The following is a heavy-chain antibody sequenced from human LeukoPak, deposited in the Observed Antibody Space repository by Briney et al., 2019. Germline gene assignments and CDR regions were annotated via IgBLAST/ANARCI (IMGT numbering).Heavy chain of an antibody. CDR1: GYTFTSYG. Sequence: ASVKVSCKASGYTFTSYGISWVRQAPGQGLEWMGWISAYNGNTNYAQKLQGRVTITTDTSTSTAYMELRSLRSDDTAVYYCARVDRDIVVVPAYLGNWFDPWGQGTLVTVSS. D-gene: IGHD2-2*01. V-gene: IGHV1-18*01. CDR2: ISAYNGNT. CDR3: ARVDRDIVVVPAYLGNWFDP. J-gene: IGHJ5*02.